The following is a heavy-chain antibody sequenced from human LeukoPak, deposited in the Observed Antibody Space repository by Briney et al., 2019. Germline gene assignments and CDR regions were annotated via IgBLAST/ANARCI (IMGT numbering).Heavy chain of an antibody. J-gene: IGHJ4*02. Sequence: ASVKVSCKASGYAFTSNYMHWVRQAPGQGLEWMGVIHPSGGGTNYAQKFQGRLTVTRDTSASTVYMELSSLRSEDTAVYYCARMDMDPAMVTNFFDYRGQGTLVTVSS. D-gene: IGHD5-18*01. CDR3: ARMDMDPAMVTNFFDY. V-gene: IGHV1-46*01. CDR2: IHPSGGGT. CDR1: GYAFTSNY.